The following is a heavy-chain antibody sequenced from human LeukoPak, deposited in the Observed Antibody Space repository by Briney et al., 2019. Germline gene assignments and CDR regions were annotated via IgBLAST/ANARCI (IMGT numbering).Heavy chain of an antibody. CDR3: ARWDGGSSWSDAFDI. D-gene: IGHD6-13*01. V-gene: IGHV4-38-2*02. CDR2: IYHSGST. CDR1: GYSISTGYY. J-gene: IGHJ3*02. Sequence: PSETLSLTCTVSGYSISTGYYWGWIRQPPGKGLEWIGSIYHSGSTYSNPSLKSRVTISVDTSKNQFSLKLSSVTAADTAVYYCARWDGGSSWSDAFDIWGQGTMVTVSS.